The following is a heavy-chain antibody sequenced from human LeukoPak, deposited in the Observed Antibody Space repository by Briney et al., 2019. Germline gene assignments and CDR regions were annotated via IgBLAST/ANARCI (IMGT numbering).Heavy chain of an antibody. V-gene: IGHV4-30-4*01. D-gene: IGHD5-12*01. CDR3: ARAGYSGYDYDWFDP. J-gene: IGHJ5*02. CDR1: GGSISSYY. Sequence: PSETLSLTCTVSGGSISSYYWSWIRQPPGKGLEWIGYIYYSGSTYYNPSLKSRVTISVDTSKNQFSLKLSSVTAADTAVYYCARAGYSGYDYDWFDPWGQGTLVTVSS. CDR2: IYYSGST.